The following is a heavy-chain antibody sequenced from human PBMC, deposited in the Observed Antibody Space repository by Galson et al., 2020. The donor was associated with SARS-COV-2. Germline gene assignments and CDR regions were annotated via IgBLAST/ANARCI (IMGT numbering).Heavy chain of an antibody. D-gene: IGHD3-22*01. Sequence: ASVKVSCKASGYTFTSYDINWVRQATGQGLEWMGWMNPNSGNTGYAQKFQGRVTMTRNTSISTAYMELSSLRSEDTAVYYCARGSKRITMIVVVIPYYYYGMDVWGQGTTVTV. V-gene: IGHV1-8*01. CDR1: GYTFTSYD. CDR3: ARGSKRITMIVVVIPYYYYGMDV. J-gene: IGHJ6*02. CDR2: MNPNSGNT.